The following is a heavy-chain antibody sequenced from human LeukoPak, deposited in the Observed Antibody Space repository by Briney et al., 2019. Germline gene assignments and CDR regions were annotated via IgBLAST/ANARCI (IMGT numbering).Heavy chain of an antibody. D-gene: IGHD2-8*02. Sequence: GGSLRLSCAASGFTFSSVWMNWVRQAPGQGLEWVGRIKLKVDGGTTDYAAPVKDRFTISRDDSENTVYLEMNSLKTEDTAVYYCIAITVGGWGQGTLVTVSS. CDR2: IKLKVDGGTT. CDR3: IAITVGG. J-gene: IGHJ4*02. CDR1: GFTFSSVW. V-gene: IGHV3-15*01.